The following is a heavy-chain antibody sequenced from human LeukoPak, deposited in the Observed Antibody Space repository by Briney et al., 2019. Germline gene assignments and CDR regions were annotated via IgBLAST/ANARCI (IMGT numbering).Heavy chain of an antibody. J-gene: IGHJ4*02. CDR3: ARLDSSGYYYY. V-gene: IGHV4-59*01. D-gene: IGHD3-22*01. CDR1: GGSISSYY. CDR2: IYYSGST. Sequence: PSETLSLTCTVSGGSISSYYWSWIRQPPGKGLEWIGYIYYSGSTNYNPSLKSRVTISVDTSKNRFSLKLSSVTAADTAVYYCARLDSSGYYYYWGQGTLVTVSS.